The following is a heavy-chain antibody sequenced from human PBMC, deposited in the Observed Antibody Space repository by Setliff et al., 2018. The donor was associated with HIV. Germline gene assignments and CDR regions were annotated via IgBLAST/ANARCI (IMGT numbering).Heavy chain of an antibody. CDR2: IGSSGTSI. CDR3: ARGRVPGNY. D-gene: IGHD2-2*01. CDR1: GFTFNTYE. J-gene: IGHJ4*02. Sequence: GESLKISCVASGFTFNTYEMSWVRQAPGKGLEWVSHIGSSGTSIYYADSVKGRFTSSRDNAKNSLYLQMNSLRAEDTAFYYCARGRVPGNYWGQGTLVTVSS. V-gene: IGHV3-48*03.